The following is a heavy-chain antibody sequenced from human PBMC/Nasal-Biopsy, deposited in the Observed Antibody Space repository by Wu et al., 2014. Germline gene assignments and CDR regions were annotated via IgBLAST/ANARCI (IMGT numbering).Heavy chain of an antibody. V-gene: IGHV3-21*06. J-gene: IGHJ4*02. CDR1: GFTFSSYT. CDR2: ITSGSSHI. CDR3: ASGACSGGHCLLPGNYFFDY. D-gene: IGHD2-15*01. Sequence: SGFTFSSYTMNWVRQAPGKGLEWVSFITSGSSHIYYADSVKGRFTISRDNARNSLYLQMSSLRVEDTAVYYCASGACSGGHCLLPGNYFFDYWGQGTLVTVSS.